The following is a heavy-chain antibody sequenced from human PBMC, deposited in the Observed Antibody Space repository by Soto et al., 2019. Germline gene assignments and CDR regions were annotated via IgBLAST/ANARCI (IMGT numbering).Heavy chain of an antibody. V-gene: IGHV3-23*01. CDR3: AKEEYSYGYYYGMDV. D-gene: IGHD5-18*01. CDR2: ISGSGGST. CDR1: GFTLSSYA. Sequence: PGGSLRLSCAASGFTLSSYAMSWVRQAPGKGLEWVSAISGSGGSTYYADSVKGRFTISRDNSKNTLYLQMNSLRAEDTAVYYCAKEEYSYGYYYGMDVWGQGTTVTVSS. J-gene: IGHJ6*02.